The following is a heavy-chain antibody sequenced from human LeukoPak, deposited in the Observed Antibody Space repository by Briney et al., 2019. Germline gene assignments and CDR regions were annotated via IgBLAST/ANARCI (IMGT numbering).Heavy chain of an antibody. CDR1: GFTFSSYG. J-gene: IGHJ4*02. V-gene: IGHV3-30*02. CDR2: IRYDGSNK. Sequence: GGSLRLSCAASGFTFSSYGMHWVRQAPGKGLEWVAFIRYDGSNKYYADSVKGRFTISRDNSKNTLYLQMNSLRAEDTAVYYCAKDNTYYYDSSALFDYWGQGTLVTVSS. D-gene: IGHD3-22*01. CDR3: AKDNTYYYDSSALFDY.